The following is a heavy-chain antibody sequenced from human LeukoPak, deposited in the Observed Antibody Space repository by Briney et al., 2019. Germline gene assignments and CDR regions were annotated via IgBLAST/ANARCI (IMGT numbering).Heavy chain of an antibody. CDR3: AKDREGGYCSGGSCSFDY. Sequence: GSLRLSCAASGFTFSSYAMSWVRQAPGKGLEWVSAISGSGGSTYYADSVKGRFTISRDNSKNTLYLQMNSLRAEDTAVYYCAKDREGGYCSGGSCSFDYWGQGTLVTVSS. CDR1: GFTFSSYA. D-gene: IGHD2-15*01. J-gene: IGHJ4*02. CDR2: ISGSGGST. V-gene: IGHV3-23*01.